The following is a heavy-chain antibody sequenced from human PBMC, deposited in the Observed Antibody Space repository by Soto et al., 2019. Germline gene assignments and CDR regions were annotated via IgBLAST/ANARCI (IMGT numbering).Heavy chain of an antibody. Sequence: SETLSLTCTVSGGSITSGGYFWDWIRQPPGKGLEWIGTVHSTGGTYYSPSLRSRVTISVDTSKNLFSLKMTSARATDTAVYLCAKREDSSRFGGLDIWGQGTAVTVSS. CDR1: GGSITSGGYF. D-gene: IGHD3-3*01. J-gene: IGHJ6*02. V-gene: IGHV4-39*01. CDR3: AKREDSSRFGGLDI. CDR2: VHSTGGT.